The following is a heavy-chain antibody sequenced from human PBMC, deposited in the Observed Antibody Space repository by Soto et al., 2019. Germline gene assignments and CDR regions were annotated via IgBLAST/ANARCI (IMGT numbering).Heavy chain of an antibody. D-gene: IGHD3-9*01. J-gene: IGHJ4*02. CDR3: ARDRAFYDILTGYIDY. CDR2: IIPIFGTA. V-gene: IGHV1-69*13. Sequence: KEGRASVKVSCKASGGTFSSYAISWVRQAPGQGLEWMGGIIPIFGTANYAQKFQGRVTITADESTSTAYMELSSLRSEDTAVYYCARDRAFYDILTGYIDYWGQGTLVTVSS. CDR1: GGTFSSYA.